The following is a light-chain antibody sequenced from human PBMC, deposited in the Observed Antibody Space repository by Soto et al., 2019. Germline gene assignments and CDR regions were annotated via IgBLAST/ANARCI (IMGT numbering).Light chain of an antibody. V-gene: IGKV2-24*01. J-gene: IGKJ1*01. Sequence: DVVMTQTPLPAPVTLGQPASISCRSSHSLVHSNGDTYLTWYQQRPGHPPRLLIYKISKRFSGVPDRFSGSGAGTDFTLKISRVEAEDVGVYYCMQLTHVPWTLGQGTRVEIQ. CDR1: HSLVHSNGDTY. CDR2: KIS. CDR3: MQLTHVPWT.